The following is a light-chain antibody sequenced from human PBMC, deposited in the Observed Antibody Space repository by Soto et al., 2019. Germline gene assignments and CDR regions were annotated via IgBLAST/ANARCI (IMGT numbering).Light chain of an antibody. CDR2: TAS. V-gene: IGKV1-12*01. J-gene: IGKJ1*01. CDR1: QVISPW. Sequence: QITQFPSTVSASEGDRITITCGASQVISPWWAWYQQNPGKAPKLLTNTASNWQTGVPSRFSGSESGKDFALTITSLQVEDLATNPCQQAYIIPFPFAHGTKV. CDR3: QQAYIIPFP.